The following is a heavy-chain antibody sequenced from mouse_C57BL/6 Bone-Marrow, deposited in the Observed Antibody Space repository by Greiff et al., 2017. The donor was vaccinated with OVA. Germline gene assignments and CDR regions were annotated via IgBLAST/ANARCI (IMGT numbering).Heavy chain of an antibody. CDR3: ARRRLYYGSSYWYFDV. CDR2: IDPSDSYT. Sequence: QVQLQQSGAELVMPGASVKLSCKASGYTFTSYWMHWVKQRPGQGLEWIGEIDPSDSYTNYNQKFKGKSTLTVDKSSSTAYMQLSSLTSEDSAVYYCARRRLYYGSSYWYFDVWGTGTTVTVSS. J-gene: IGHJ1*03. D-gene: IGHD1-1*01. V-gene: IGHV1-69*01. CDR1: GYTFTSYW.